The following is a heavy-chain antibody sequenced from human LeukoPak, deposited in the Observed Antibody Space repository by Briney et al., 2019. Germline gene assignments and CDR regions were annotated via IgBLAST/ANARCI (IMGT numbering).Heavy chain of an antibody. V-gene: IGHV1-2*02. Sequence: ASVKVSCKASGYTFTNYYIHWVRQARGQGLEWVGRINPDKGDTTYARRFQGRVTMTRDTSTNTAYMELRRLTSDDAAVYYCARDPAWNAFDVWGQGTLVTVS. CDR1: GYTFTNYY. J-gene: IGHJ3*01. D-gene: IGHD1-1*01. CDR2: INPDKGDT. CDR3: ARDPAWNAFDV.